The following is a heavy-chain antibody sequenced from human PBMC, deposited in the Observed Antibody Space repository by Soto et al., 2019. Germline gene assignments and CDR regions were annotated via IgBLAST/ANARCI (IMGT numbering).Heavy chain of an antibody. Sequence: SETLSLTCAVSGYSISNGYYWGWIRQPPGKGLEWIGSIYHSGNTFCNPSLKSRVTISVDMSRNQFSLKLSSVTAADTAVYYCARVAYFDTTGYYYYFDYWGQGALVTVSS. CDR3: ARVAYFDTTGYYYYFDY. D-gene: IGHD3-22*01. V-gene: IGHV4-38-2*01. CDR1: GYSISNGYY. CDR2: IYHSGNT. J-gene: IGHJ4*02.